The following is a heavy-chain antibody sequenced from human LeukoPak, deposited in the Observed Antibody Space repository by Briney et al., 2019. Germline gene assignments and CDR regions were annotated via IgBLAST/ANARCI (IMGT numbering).Heavy chain of an antibody. J-gene: IGHJ6*03. CDR3: ARTLGYCSGGSCYYYYYYMDV. D-gene: IGHD2-15*01. Sequence: ASVKVSCKASGYTFTSYDINWVRQATGQGLEWMGWMNPNSGNTGYAQKFQGRVTITRNTSISTAYMELSSLRSEDTAVYYCARTLGYCSGGSCYYYYYYMDVWGKGTTVTVSS. CDR2: MNPNSGNT. V-gene: IGHV1-8*03. CDR1: GYTFTSYD.